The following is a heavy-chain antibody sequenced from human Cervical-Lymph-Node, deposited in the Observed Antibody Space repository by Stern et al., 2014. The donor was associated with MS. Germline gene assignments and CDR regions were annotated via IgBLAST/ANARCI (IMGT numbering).Heavy chain of an antibody. D-gene: IGHD6-19*01. J-gene: IGHJ6*02. CDR3: AREVAGHRLGMMDV. V-gene: IGHV1-46*01. CDR2: INPSGGST. Sequence: QLQLVQSGAEVKTPGASVKLSCKASGYTFISYYMHWVRQAPRQGIEWMGIINPSGGSTSYAQKFQGRVTMTRDTSTNTVYMELSSLRSEDTAVYYCAREVAGHRLGMMDVWGQGTSVTVSS. CDR1: GYTFISYY.